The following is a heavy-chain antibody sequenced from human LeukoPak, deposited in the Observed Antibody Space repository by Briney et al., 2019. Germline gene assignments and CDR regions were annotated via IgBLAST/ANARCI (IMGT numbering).Heavy chain of an antibody. V-gene: IGHV4-59*08. Sequence: SETLSLTCTVSGGSISSYYWSWIRQPPGKGLEWIGYISYSGSTNYNPSLKSRVTISVDTSKNQFSLKLSSVTAADTAVYYCARHGVGATIRAAFDIWGQGTMVTVSS. CDR1: GGSISSYY. D-gene: IGHD1-26*01. CDR2: ISYSGST. J-gene: IGHJ3*02. CDR3: ARHGVGATIRAAFDI.